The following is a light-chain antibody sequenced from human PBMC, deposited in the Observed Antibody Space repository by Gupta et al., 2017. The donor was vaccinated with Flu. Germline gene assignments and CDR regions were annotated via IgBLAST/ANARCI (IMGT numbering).Light chain of an antibody. CDR3: TQTYTAVT. Sequence: DIQMTQSPSSLSASVGERVTITCRASQSISNYLNWYQQKAGKAPKRLIYVASNLQSGVSSRFSGSGSGTDFTLTISSLQPEDFATDYCTQTYTAVTFGPGTRVDI. J-gene: IGKJ3*01. CDR2: VAS. V-gene: IGKV1-39*01. CDR1: QSISNY.